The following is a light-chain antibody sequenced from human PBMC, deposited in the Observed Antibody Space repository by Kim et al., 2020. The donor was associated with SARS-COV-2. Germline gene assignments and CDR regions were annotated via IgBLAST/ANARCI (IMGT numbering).Light chain of an antibody. J-gene: IGLJ3*02. CDR2: DVS. V-gene: IGLV2-23*02. CDR1: SSDVGSYNL. Sequence: QSALTQPASVSGSPGQSINISCTGTSSDVGSYNLVSWYQQHPGKAPKLMIYDVSKRPSGVSNRFSGSKSGNTASLTISGLQAEDEADYYCCSYAGSSTWVFGGGTKLTVL. CDR3: CSYAGSSTWV.